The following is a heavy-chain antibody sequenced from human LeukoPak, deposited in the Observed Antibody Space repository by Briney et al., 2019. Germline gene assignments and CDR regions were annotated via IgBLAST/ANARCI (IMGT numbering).Heavy chain of an antibody. CDR3: AREGTMIVGGVD. CDR1: GFTVSGNY. V-gene: IGHV3-53*01. D-gene: IGHD3-22*01. CDR2: IYSGGTT. Sequence: GGSLRLSCAVSGFTVSGNYMSWVRQAPGKGLEWVSLIYSGGTTYYADSVKGRFTISRDNAKNSLYLQMNSLRAEDTAVYYCAREGTMIVGGVDWGQGTLVTVSS. J-gene: IGHJ4*02.